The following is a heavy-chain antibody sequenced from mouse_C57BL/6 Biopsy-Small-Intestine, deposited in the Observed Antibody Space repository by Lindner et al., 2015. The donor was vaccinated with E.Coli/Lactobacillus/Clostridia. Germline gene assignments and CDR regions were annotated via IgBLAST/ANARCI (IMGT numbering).Heavy chain of an antibody. CDR2: INPGSGGT. CDR3: ALYSNYLAWFAY. V-gene: IGHV1-54*02. CDR1: GYAFTNYL. D-gene: IGHD2-5*01. J-gene: IGHJ3*01. Sequence: VQLQESGAELVRPGTSVKVSCKASGYAFTNYLIEWVKQRPGQGLEWIGVINPGSGGTNYNEKFKGKATFTADTSSNTAYMQLSSLTTEDSAIYYCALYSNYLAWFAYWGQGTLVTVSA.